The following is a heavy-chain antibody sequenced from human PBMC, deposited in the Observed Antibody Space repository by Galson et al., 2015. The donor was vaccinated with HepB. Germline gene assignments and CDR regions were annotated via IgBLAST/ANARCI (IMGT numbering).Heavy chain of an antibody. D-gene: IGHD5/OR15-5a*01. CDR2: ITGSGSTI. CDR3: TRSVQFAFDS. J-gene: IGHJ4*02. V-gene: IGHV3-48*01. Sequence: SLRLSCAASGFTYTPYSMNWVRQAPGKGLEWVSYITGSGSTIYYADSVKGRFTISRDNAKNSLYLQMNSLRVEDTAVYYCTRSVQFAFDSWGQGILVSVSS. CDR1: GFTYTPYS.